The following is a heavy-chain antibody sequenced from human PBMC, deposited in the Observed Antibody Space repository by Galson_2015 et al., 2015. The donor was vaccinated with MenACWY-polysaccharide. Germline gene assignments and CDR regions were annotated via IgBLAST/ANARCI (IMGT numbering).Heavy chain of an antibody. V-gene: IGHV3-49*04. CDR1: GFTFSDYY. CDR3: TRDRPIDY. CDR2: IRCKASGETT. J-gene: IGHJ4*02. Sequence: SLRLSCAASGFTFSDYYMDWVRQAPGKGLEWVGFIRCKASGETTGYAASVKGRFTISRDDSKSTAYLQMNSLQTEDTAIYYCTRDRPIDYWGQGTLVTVSS.